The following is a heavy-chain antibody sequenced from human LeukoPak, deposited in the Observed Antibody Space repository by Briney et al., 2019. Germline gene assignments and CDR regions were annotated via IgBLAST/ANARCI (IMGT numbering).Heavy chain of an antibody. CDR3: AREGVSRKFDS. Sequence: GASVKVSCKTSGYNFTTYFITWVRQAPGQGLEWMGWISPYNGHTKYAHNLQGRVTMTTDTFTTTAFMELRSLMSDDTAVYYCAREGVSRKFDSWGQGTLVTVSS. D-gene: IGHD5/OR15-5a*01. CDR1: GYNFTTYF. V-gene: IGHV1-18*04. CDR2: ISPYNGHT. J-gene: IGHJ5*01.